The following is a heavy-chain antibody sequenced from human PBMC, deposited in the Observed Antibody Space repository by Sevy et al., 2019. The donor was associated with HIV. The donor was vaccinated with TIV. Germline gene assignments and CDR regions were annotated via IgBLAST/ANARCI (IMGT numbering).Heavy chain of an antibody. D-gene: IGHD2-21*02. CDR3: ARQKRSADFLDY. J-gene: IGHJ4*02. V-gene: IGHV5-51*01. CDR2: IYPSDSET. Sequence: GESLKIFCMASGYSFSSHWIGWGRQKPGKGLEGVGIIYPSDSETTYSPSFQGQVTISADKSINTAYLQWSSLKASDSAMYYCARQKRSADFLDYWGQGTLVTVSS. CDR1: GYSFSSHW.